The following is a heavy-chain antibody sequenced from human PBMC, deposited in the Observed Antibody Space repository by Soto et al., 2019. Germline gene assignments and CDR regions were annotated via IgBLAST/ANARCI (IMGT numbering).Heavy chain of an antibody. CDR1: GFTFSSYS. Sequence: GGSLRLSCAASGFTFSSYSINWVRQAPGKGLEWVSSISSSSSYIYYADSVKGRFTISRDNAKNSLYLQMNSLRAEDTAVYYCARKGLDTAMATDYWGQGTLVTVSS. D-gene: IGHD5-18*01. CDR3: ARKGLDTAMATDY. J-gene: IGHJ4*02. V-gene: IGHV3-21*01. CDR2: ISSSSSYI.